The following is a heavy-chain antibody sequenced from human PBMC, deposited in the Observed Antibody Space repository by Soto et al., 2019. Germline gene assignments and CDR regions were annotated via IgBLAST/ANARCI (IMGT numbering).Heavy chain of an antibody. D-gene: IGHD4-17*01. Sequence: EVQLVESGGGLVQPGGSLKLSCAASGFAFSGTAMNWVRRASGKGLEWVGRVRSKAYSYATAYAASVTGRYTISRDDSNNMAYLQMNSLNTEDTAVYYCTTHYDWGQGTLVTVSS. CDR1: GFAFSGTA. J-gene: IGHJ4*02. CDR2: VRSKAYSYAT. V-gene: IGHV3-73*01. CDR3: TTHYD.